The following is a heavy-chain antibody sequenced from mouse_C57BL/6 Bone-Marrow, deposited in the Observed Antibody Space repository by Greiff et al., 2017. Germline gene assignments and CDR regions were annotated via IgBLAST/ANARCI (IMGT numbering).Heavy chain of an antibody. J-gene: IGHJ3*01. D-gene: IGHD5-5*01. V-gene: IGHV1-50*01. CDR3: ARGLPKAGFAY. Sequence: QVQLQQSGAELVKPGASVKLSCKASGYTFTSYWMQWVKQRPGQGLEWIGEIDPSDSYTNYNQKFKGKATLTVDTSSSTAYMQLSSLTSEDSAVYYCARGLPKAGFAYWGQGTLVTVSA. CDR1: GYTFTSYW. CDR2: IDPSDSYT.